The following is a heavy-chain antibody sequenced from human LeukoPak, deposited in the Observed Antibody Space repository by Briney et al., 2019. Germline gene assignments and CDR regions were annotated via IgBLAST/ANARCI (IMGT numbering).Heavy chain of an antibody. D-gene: IGHD1-1*01. CDR1: GYTFTGYY. J-gene: IGHJ3*02. Sequence: ASVKVSCKASGYTFTGYYMHWVRQAPGQGLEGMGWINPNSGGTNYTQRFQGRVTMTRDTSISTAYMELSRLRSDDTAVYYCARVRWNGPGDGFDIWGQGTMVTVSS. V-gene: IGHV1-2*02. CDR3: ARVRWNGPGDGFDI. CDR2: INPNSGGT.